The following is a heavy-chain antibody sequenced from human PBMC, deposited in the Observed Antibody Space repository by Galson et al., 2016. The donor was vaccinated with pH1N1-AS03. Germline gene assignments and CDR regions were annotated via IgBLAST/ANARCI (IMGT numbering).Heavy chain of an antibody. CDR3: VRSGRHISVYGVTPNWFDP. CDR1: GDTFSNYA. D-gene: IGHD3-3*02. V-gene: IGHV1-69*10. J-gene: IGHJ5*02. Sequence: SVKVSCKASGDTFSNYALSWVRQAPGQGLDWMGGVIPTLGITKHAQKLQDRVTITADKSTSTAYLELSSLRSEDTAVYYCVRSGRHISVYGVTPNWFDPWGQGTLVTVSS. CDR2: VIPTLGIT.